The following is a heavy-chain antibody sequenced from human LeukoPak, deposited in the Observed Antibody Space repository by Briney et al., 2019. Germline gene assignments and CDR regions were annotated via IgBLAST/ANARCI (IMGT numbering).Heavy chain of an antibody. Sequence: ASVKVSCKASGYTFTGYYMHWVRQAPGQGLEWMGWINPNSGGTNYAQKFQGRVTMTRDTSIGTAYMELSRLRSDDTAVYYCARGEGSGWDNNDYWGQGTLVTVSS. CDR3: ARGEGSGWDNNDY. CDR2: INPNSGGT. V-gene: IGHV1-2*02. J-gene: IGHJ4*02. D-gene: IGHD6-19*01. CDR1: GYTFTGYY.